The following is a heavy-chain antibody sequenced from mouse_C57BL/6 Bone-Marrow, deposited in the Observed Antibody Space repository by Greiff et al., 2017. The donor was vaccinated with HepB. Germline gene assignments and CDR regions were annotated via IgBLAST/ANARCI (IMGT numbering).Heavy chain of an antibody. V-gene: IGHV1-19*01. CDR3: ARCLLYYGSSLDDY. D-gene: IGHD1-1*01. CDR1: GYTFTDYY. J-gene: IGHJ2*01. CDR2: INPYNGGT. Sequence: EVKLQQSGPVLVKPGASVKMSCKASGYTFTDYYMNWVKQSHGKSLEWIGVINPYNGGTSYNQKFKGKATLTVDKSSSTAYMELNSLTSEDSAVYYCARCLLYYGSSLDDYWGQGTTLTVSS.